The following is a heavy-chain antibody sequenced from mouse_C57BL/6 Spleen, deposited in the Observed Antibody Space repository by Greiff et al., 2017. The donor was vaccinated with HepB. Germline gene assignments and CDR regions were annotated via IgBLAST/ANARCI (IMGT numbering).Heavy chain of an antibody. CDR1: GYTFTDYY. J-gene: IGHJ2*01. D-gene: IGHD3-2*02. V-gene: IGHV1-76*01. CDR3: ARLGAAQAYFDY. Sequence: VQLQQSGAELVRPGASVKLSCKASGYTFTDYYINWVKQRPGQGLEWIARIYPGSGNTYYNEKFKGKATLTAEKSSSTAYMQLSSLTSEDSAVYVCARLGAAQAYFDYWGQGTTLTVSS. CDR2: IYPGSGNT.